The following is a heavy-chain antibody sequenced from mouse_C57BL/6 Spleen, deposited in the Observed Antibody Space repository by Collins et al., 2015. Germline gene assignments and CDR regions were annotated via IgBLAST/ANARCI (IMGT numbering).Heavy chain of an antibody. J-gene: IGHJ1*03. CDR2: INPNNGGT. V-gene: IGHV1-26*01. Sequence: MNWVKQSHGKSLEWIGDINPNNGGTSYNQKFKGKATLTVDKSSSTAYMELRSLTSEDSAVYYCAREGYGNRGYFDVVGHRDHGHRLL. CDR3: AREGYGNRGYFDV. D-gene: IGHD2-1*01.